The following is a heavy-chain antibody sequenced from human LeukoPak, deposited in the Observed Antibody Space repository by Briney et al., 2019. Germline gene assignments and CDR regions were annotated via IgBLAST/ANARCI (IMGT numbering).Heavy chain of an antibody. Sequence: GGSLRLSCAASGSTFSSYGMHWVRQAPGKGLEWVAVIWYDGSNKYYADSVKGRFTISRDNSKNTLYLQMNSLRAEDTAVYYCARDPGLLWFGKLISYYYGMDVWGQGTTVSVSS. CDR3: ARDPGLLWFGKLISYYYGMDV. CDR2: IWYDGSNK. J-gene: IGHJ6*02. V-gene: IGHV3-33*01. D-gene: IGHD3-10*01. CDR1: GSTFSSYG.